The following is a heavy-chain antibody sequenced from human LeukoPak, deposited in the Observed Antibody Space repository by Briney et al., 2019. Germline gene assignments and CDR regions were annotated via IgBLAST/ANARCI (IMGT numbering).Heavy chain of an antibody. D-gene: IGHD2-15*01. CDR1: GYSISSSSYY. J-gene: IGHJ3*02. Sequence: SETLSLTCTVSGYSISSSSYYWGWIRQPPGKGLEWIGSIYYSGSTYYNPSLKSRVTISVDTSKNQFSLKLSSVTAADTAVYYCAREPHCSGGSCYSFSAFDIWGQGTMVTVSS. CDR2: IYYSGST. CDR3: AREPHCSGGSCYSFSAFDI. V-gene: IGHV4-39*07.